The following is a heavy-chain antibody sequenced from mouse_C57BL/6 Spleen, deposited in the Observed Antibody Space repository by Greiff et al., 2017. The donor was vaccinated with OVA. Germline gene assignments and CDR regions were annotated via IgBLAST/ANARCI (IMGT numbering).Heavy chain of an antibody. CDR1: GYTFTDYY. Sequence: VQLQQSGAELVRPGASVKLSCKASGYTFTDYYINWVKQRPGQGLEWIARIYPGSGNTYYNEKFKGKATLTAEKSSSTAYMQLSSLTSEDSAVYFCARDTTVVAPDYWGQGTTLTVSS. V-gene: IGHV1-76*01. CDR2: IYPGSGNT. CDR3: ARDTTVVAPDY. D-gene: IGHD1-1*01. J-gene: IGHJ2*01.